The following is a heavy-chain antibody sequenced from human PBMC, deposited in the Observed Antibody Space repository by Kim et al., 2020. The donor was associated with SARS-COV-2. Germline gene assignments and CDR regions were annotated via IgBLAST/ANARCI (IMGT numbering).Heavy chain of an antibody. CDR3: GRDYSD. CDR1: RFIFSNYW. Sequence: GGSLRLSCAASRFIFSNYWMSWVRQAPGKGLEWVANIKEDGSEKYYVDSVEGRFIISIDNAENSLYLQMNSLRAEDTAVYYCGRDYSDWGQGTLVTVSS. J-gene: IGHJ4*02. CDR2: IKEDGSEK. D-gene: IGHD6-13*01. V-gene: IGHV3-7*01.